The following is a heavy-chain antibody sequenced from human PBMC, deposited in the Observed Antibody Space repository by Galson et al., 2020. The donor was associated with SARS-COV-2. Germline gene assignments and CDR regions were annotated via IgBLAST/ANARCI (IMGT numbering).Heavy chain of an antibody. V-gene: IGHV3-23*01. CDR1: GFTFSSYA. J-gene: IGHJ4*02. D-gene: IGHD6-19*01. CDR2: ISGSCGST. CDR3: ANYHSNGWFDY. Sequence: GGSLRLSCAAAGFTFSSYAMSWVRQAPGQGLEWVSGISGSCGSTFYADSVKGRFSISRDNSKNTLYLQMNSLRAEDTAVYYCANYHSNGWFDYWGQGTLVTVSS.